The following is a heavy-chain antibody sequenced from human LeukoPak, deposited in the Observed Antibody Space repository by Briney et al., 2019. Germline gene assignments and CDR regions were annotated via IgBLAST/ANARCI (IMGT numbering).Heavy chain of an antibody. D-gene: IGHD5-18*01. V-gene: IGHV3-33*01. J-gene: IGHJ4*02. Sequence: PGGSLRLSYAASGFTFSSYGMHWVRQAPGKGLEWVAVIWYDGSNKYYADSVKGRFTISRDNSKNTLYLQMNSLRAEDTAVYYCAMWIQVWKFDYWGQGTLVTVSS. CDR3: AMWIQVWKFDY. CDR2: IWYDGSNK. CDR1: GFTFSSYG.